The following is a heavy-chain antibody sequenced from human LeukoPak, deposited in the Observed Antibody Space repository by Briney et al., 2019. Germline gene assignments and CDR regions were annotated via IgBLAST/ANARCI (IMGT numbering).Heavy chain of an antibody. V-gene: IGHV4-59*01. Sequence: SETLSLTCTVSGGSISSYYWSWIRQPPGKGLEWIGYIYYSGSTNYNPSLKSRVTISVDTSKNQFSLKLSSVTAADTAVYYCARTTVTTYNLDYWGQGTLVTVSS. CDR2: IYYSGST. CDR3: ARTTVTTYNLDY. D-gene: IGHD4-11*01. J-gene: IGHJ4*02. CDR1: GGSISSYY.